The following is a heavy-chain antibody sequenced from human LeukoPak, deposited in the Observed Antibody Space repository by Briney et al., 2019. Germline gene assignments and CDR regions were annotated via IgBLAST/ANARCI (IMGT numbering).Heavy chain of an antibody. V-gene: IGHV3-21*01. CDR2: ISSSSSYI. Sequence: PGGSLRLSCAASGFPFSNALMSWVRQAPGKGLEWVSSISSSSSYIYYADSVKGRFTISRDNAKNSLYLQMNSLRAEDTAVYYCARVYGEDAFDIWGQGTMVTVSS. D-gene: IGHD4-17*01. CDR3: ARVYGEDAFDI. J-gene: IGHJ3*02. CDR1: GFPFSNAL.